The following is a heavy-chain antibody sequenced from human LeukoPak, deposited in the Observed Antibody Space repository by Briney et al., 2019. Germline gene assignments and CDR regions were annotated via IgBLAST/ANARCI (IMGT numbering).Heavy chain of an antibody. J-gene: IGHJ4*02. CDR1: GFTFSTYG. Sequence: GGSLRLSCAASGFTFSTYGMHWVRQAPGKGLEWVAVISYDGSNKYYADSVKGRFAISRDNSKNTLYLQMNSLRAEDTAVYYCAKVGRSGWPDFDYWGQGTLVTVSS. CDR2: ISYDGSNK. D-gene: IGHD6-19*01. V-gene: IGHV3-30*19. CDR3: AKVGRSGWPDFDY.